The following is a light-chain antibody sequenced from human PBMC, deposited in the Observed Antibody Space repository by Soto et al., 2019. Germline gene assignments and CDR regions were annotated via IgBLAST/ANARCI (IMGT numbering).Light chain of an antibody. V-gene: IGKV1-39*01. CDR2: AAS. CDR1: QSISSY. J-gene: IGKJ5*01. CDR3: QQSFRSPIT. Sequence: DIQMTQSPSSLSASVGDRVTITCRASQSISSYLNWYQQKPGKDPKLLIYAASSLQSAVPSRFSGSGSGTDFTLTISSLQPEDFATYYCQQSFRSPITFGQGTRLEIK.